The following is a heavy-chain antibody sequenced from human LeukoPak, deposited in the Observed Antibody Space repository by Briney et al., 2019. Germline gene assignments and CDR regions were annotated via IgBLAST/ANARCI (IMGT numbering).Heavy chain of an antibody. J-gene: IGHJ5*02. Sequence: PSETLSLTCTVSGGSISSYYWSWIRQPPGKGLEWIGYIYYSGSTNYNPSLKSRVTISVDTSKNQFSLKLSSVTAADTAVYYCARDRPDHRLAGTGWFDPWGQGTLVTVSS. CDR2: IYYSGST. V-gene: IGHV4-59*01. CDR1: GGSISSYY. D-gene: IGHD6-19*01. CDR3: ARDRPDHRLAGTGWFDP.